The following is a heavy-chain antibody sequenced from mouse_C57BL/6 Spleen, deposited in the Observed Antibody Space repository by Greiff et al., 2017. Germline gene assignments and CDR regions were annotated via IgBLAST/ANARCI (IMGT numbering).Heavy chain of an antibody. CDR2: IYPGSGST. D-gene: IGHD2-1*01. Sequence: QVQLQQPGAELVKPGASVKMSCKASGYTFTSYWITWVKQRPGQGLEWIGDIYPGSGSTNYNEKFKSKATLTVDTSSSTAYMQLSSLTSEDSAVYYCAREIRPIYYGNYAGAMDYWGQGTSVTVSS. CDR1: GYTFTSYW. CDR3: AREIRPIYYGNYAGAMDY. J-gene: IGHJ4*01. V-gene: IGHV1-55*01.